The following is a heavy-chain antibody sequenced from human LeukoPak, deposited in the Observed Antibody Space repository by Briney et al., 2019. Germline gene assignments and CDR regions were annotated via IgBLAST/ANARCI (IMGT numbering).Heavy chain of an antibody. D-gene: IGHD4-17*01. CDR2: INHSGST. Sequence: SETLSLTCAVYGVSFSGYYWSWIRQPPGKGLEWIGEINHSGSTNYNPSLKSRVTISVDTPKNQFSLKLSSVTAADTAVYYCARDSTVYGDYIFWGQGTLVTVSS. J-gene: IGHJ4*02. V-gene: IGHV4-34*01. CDR1: GVSFSGYY. CDR3: ARDSTVYGDYIF.